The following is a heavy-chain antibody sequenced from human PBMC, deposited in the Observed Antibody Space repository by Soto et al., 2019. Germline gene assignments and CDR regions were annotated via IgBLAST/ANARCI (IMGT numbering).Heavy chain of an antibody. CDR1: GFTFSSYG. CDR3: AKMGIAYCGGDCYLNI. CDR2: ISYDGSNK. Sequence: QVQLVESGGGVVQPGRSLRLSCAASGFTFSSYGMHWVRQAPGKGLEWVAVISYDGSNKYYADSVKGRFTISRDNSKNRLYLQMNSLRAEDTAVYYCAKMGIAYCGGDCYLNIWGQGTMVTVSS. J-gene: IGHJ3*02. V-gene: IGHV3-30*18. D-gene: IGHD2-21*02.